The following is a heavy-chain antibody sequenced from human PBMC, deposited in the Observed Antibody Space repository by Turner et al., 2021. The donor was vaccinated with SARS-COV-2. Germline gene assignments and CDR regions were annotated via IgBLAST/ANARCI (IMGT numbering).Heavy chain of an antibody. CDR2: IYYSGST. D-gene: IGHD1-26*01. Sequence: QLQLQESGPGLVKPSETLSLPCTVPGGFISSITYYWVWIRQPTGKGLQWIGSIYYSGSTYYNASLKSRVTISGDTSKNQFSLKLSSVTAADTAVYYCARQSEWERLGVLYAFDIWGQGTMVTVSS. J-gene: IGHJ3*02. V-gene: IGHV4-39*01. CDR1: GGFISSITYY. CDR3: ARQSEWERLGVLYAFDI.